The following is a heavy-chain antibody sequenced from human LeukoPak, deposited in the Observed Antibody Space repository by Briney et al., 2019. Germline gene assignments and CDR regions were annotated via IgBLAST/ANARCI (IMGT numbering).Heavy chain of an antibody. D-gene: IGHD6-13*01. Sequence: SGPPLVKPTQTLTLPCTFSGFSLSTSGMCGSWIRQPPGKVLEWLALIDWDDDKYYSTSLQTRLTISKDTSKNQVVLTMTNMDPVDTATYYCARMVHSSSWFFDYWGQGTLVTVSS. CDR2: IDWDDDK. CDR3: ARMVHSSSWFFDY. J-gene: IGHJ4*02. V-gene: IGHV2-70*01. CDR1: GFSLSTSGMC.